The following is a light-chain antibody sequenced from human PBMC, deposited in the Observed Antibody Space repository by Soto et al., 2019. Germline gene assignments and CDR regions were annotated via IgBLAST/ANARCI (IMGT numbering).Light chain of an antibody. J-gene: IGKJ1*01. CDR3: QHFNSYPWT. V-gene: IGKV3-15*01. Sequence: EIVMTHSPATLAVSPCERAALSCRASQSISSNLAWYQQKPGQAPRLLIDDASTRAAGIPARFSGSGSGTEFTLTISSLQPDDFATYYCQHFNSYPWTFGQGTKVDIK. CDR2: DAS. CDR1: QSISSN.